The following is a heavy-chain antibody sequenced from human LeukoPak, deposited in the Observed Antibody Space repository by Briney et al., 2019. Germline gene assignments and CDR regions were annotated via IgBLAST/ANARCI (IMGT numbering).Heavy chain of an antibody. Sequence: PSETLSLTCAVYGGSFSGYYWSWIRQPPGKGLEWIGEINHSGGTNYNPSLKSRVTISVDTSKNQFSLKLSSVTAADTAVYYCASSGSSWYGMDVWGKGTTVTVSS. J-gene: IGHJ6*04. D-gene: IGHD6-13*01. CDR1: GGSFSGYY. V-gene: IGHV4-34*01. CDR3: ASSGSSWYGMDV. CDR2: INHSGGT.